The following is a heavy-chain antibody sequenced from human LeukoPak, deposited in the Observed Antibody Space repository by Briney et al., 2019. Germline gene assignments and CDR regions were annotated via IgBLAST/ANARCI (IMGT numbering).Heavy chain of an antibody. CDR2: IYTSGST. J-gene: IGHJ4*02. D-gene: IGHD3-9*01. V-gene: IGHV4-61*02. Sequence: SETLSLTCTVSGGSISSGSYYWSWIRQPAGKGLEWIGRIYTSGSTNYNPSFKSRVTISVDTSKNQFSLKLSSVTAADTAVYYCAREGADILTGYYTLFDYWGQGTLVTVSS. CDR3: AREGADILTGYYTLFDY. CDR1: GGSISSGSYY.